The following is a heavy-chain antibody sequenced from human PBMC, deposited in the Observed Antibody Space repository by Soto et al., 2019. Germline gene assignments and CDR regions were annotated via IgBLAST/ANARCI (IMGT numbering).Heavy chain of an antibody. CDR1: GFSFNSYA. D-gene: IGHD3-3*01. J-gene: IGHJ6*02. CDR3: AKLQGNYDFWSGYNYGMDV. Sequence: PGGSLRLSCAASGFSFNSYAMSWVRQAPGKGLEWVSGVSGSGAKTHYADSVKGRFTISRDNSKDTVYLQLNNLRAEDTAVYYCAKLQGNYDFWSGYNYGMDVWGQGTTVTVSS. CDR2: VSGSGAKT. V-gene: IGHV3-23*01.